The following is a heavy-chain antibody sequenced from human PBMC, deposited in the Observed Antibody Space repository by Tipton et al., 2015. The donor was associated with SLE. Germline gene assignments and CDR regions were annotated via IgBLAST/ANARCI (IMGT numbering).Heavy chain of an antibody. J-gene: IGHJ4*02. CDR2: INHSGST. CDR3: ASVAAASYFDY. D-gene: IGHD6-13*01. V-gene: IGHV4-34*01. CDR1: GGSISSYY. Sequence: TLSLTCTVSGGSISSYYWSWIRQPPGKGLEWIGEINHSGSTNYNPSLKSRVTISVDTSKNQFSLKLSSVTAADTAVYYCASVAAASYFDYWGQGTLVTVSS.